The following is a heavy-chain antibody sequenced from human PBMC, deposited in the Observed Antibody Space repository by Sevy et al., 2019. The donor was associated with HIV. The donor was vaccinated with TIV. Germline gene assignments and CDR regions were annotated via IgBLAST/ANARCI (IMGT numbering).Heavy chain of an antibody. Sequence: SETLSLTCTVSGGSITSLYWNWIRQPPGKGLEWIANIYYHGHINYNPSLKSRVTLSLDTSKNPFSLRLSSVTAADTAMYYCAGENAWGRGYSWGQGTLVTVSS. CDR2: IYYHGHI. D-gene: IGHD1-26*01. CDR3: AGENAWGRGYS. CDR1: GGSITSLY. J-gene: IGHJ4*02. V-gene: IGHV4-59*08.